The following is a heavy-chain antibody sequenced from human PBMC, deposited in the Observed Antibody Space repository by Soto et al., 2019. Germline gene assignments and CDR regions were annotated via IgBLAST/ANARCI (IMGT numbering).Heavy chain of an antibody. CDR1: GFTFSTYW. J-gene: IGHJ4*02. V-gene: IGHV3-7*01. CDR3: ATAISSPFSNFDS. CDR2: IKEDASEE. Sequence: EVQLVQSGGDLVQPGGSLRLSCVASGFTFSTYWMTWVRQAPGMGLEWVAGIKEDASEEVYVGSVKGRFSISRDNAKNSLYLQLNSRRAEDTAVYYCATAISSPFSNFDSWGQGSLVTVSS. D-gene: IGHD2-2*01.